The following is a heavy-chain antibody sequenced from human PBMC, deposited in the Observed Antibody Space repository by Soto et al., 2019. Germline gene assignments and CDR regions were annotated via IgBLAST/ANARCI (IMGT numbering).Heavy chain of an antibody. CDR2: IYYSGST. Sequence: QVQLQESGPGLVKPSQTLSLTCTVSGGSISSGGYYWSCMRQHPGKGLEWIGYIYYSGSTYCNPSLKSRVTISVDTSKTQFSLKLSSVTAADTAVYYCARVSFAGWFDPWGQGTLVTVSS. CDR1: GGSISSGGYY. V-gene: IGHV4-31*03. J-gene: IGHJ5*02. CDR3: ARVSFAGWFDP. D-gene: IGHD3-16*02.